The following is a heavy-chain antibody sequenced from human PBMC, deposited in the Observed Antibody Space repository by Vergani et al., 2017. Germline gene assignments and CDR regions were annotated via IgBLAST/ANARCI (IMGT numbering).Heavy chain of an antibody. D-gene: IGHD2-15*01. Sequence: QVQLVQSGAEVKKPGSSVKVSCKASGGTFSSYAISWVRQAPGQGLEWMGRIIPILGIANYAQKFQGRVTITADKSTSTAYMELSSLRSEDTAVYYCARDGVGSCYAVCYYYYGMDVWGQGTTVTVSS. CDR3: ARDGVGSCYAVCYYYYGMDV. CDR2: IIPILGIA. V-gene: IGHV1-69*04. CDR1: GGTFSSYA. J-gene: IGHJ6*02.